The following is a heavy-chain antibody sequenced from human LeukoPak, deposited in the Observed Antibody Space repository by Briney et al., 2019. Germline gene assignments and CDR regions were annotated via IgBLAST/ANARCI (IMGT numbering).Heavy chain of an antibody. V-gene: IGHV3-23*01. CDR1: GFTFSSYD. Sequence: GGSLRLSCAASGFTFSSYDMSWVRQAPGKGLEWVSSLTSDGGSTEFADSVKGRFTISRDNSKNTLYLQMNSLRAEDTALYFCARSLVRWAFDYWGRGALVSVSS. D-gene: IGHD4-23*01. CDR2: LTSDGGST. J-gene: IGHJ4*01. CDR3: ARSLVRWAFDY.